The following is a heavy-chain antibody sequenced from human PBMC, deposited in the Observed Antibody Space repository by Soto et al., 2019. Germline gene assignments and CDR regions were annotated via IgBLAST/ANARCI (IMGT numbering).Heavy chain of an antibody. D-gene: IGHD6-19*01. J-gene: IGHJ6*02. CDR2: FDPEDGET. CDR1: GYTLTELS. V-gene: IGHV1-24*01. CDR3: ATSLDSSGWSYYYYGMDV. Sequence: ASVKVSCKVSGYTLTELSMHWVRQAPGKGLEWMGGFDPEDGETIYAQKFQGRVTMTEDTSTDTAYMELSSLRSEDTAVYYCATSLDSSGWSYYYYGMDVWGQGTTVTVSS.